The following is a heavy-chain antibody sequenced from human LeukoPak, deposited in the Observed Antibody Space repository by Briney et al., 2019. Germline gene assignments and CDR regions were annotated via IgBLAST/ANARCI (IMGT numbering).Heavy chain of an antibody. J-gene: IGHJ4*02. D-gene: IGHD2-2*01. CDR2: IDYSGST. V-gene: IGHV4-39*07. CDR1: GGSISSSSYY. CDR3: ARVRYCSSTSCYFTGVFDY. Sequence: PSETLSLTCTVSGGSISSSSYYWGWIRQPPGKGLEWIGSIDYSGSTYYNPSLKSRVTISVDTSKNQFSLKLSSVTAADTAVYYCARVRYCSSTSCYFTGVFDYWGQGTLVTVSS.